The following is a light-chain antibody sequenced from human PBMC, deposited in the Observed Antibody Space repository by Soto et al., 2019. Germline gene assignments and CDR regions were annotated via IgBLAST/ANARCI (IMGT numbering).Light chain of an antibody. CDR2: DAS. CDR1: QSVSSY. Sequence: EIVLTQSPATLSLSPGERATLSCRASQSVSSYLAWYQQQPGEAPRRLLYDASNRATGIPARFSGSGAGTDFTLTISSLVPAHFAVYYCQQRSDWPPFTFGPGTKVDIK. CDR3: QQRSDWPPFT. V-gene: IGKV3-11*01. J-gene: IGKJ3*01.